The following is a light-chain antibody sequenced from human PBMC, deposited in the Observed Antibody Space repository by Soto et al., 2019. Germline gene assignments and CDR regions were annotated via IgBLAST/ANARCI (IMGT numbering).Light chain of an antibody. CDR2: GAS. CDR3: QQYNDWPKT. V-gene: IGKV3-15*01. Sequence: EIVMTQSPATLSVSPGERATFSCRASQSVSSNLAWYQQKPGQAPRLLIYGASIRATGIPARFSGSGSGTEFTLTISTLQSEDFAVYHCQQYNDWPKTFGHGTKVDIK. CDR1: QSVSSN. J-gene: IGKJ1*01.